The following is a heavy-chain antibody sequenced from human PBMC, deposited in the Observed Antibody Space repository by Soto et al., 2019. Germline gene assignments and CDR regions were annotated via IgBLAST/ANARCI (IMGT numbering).Heavy chain of an antibody. CDR2: INHSGST. J-gene: IGHJ6*02. CDR1: GGSFSGYY. Sequence: SETLSLTCAVYGGSFSGYYWSWIRQPPEKGLEWIGEINHSGSTNYNPSLKSRVTISVDTSKNQFSLKLSSVTAADTAVYYCARGRGTVTKVNFYYYGMDVWGQGTTVTVSS. CDR3: ARGRGTVTKVNFYYYGMDV. V-gene: IGHV4-34*01. D-gene: IGHD4-4*01.